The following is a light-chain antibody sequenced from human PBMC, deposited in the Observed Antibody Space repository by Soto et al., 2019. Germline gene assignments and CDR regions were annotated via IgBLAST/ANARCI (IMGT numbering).Light chain of an antibody. CDR1: QGITSY. J-gene: IGKJ3*01. CDR3: QQLNSFPFT. Sequence: IQLTQSPSPLSASVGDRVTITCRASQGITSYLAWYQQKPGKAPKLLIYAASTLHSGVPSRFSGSGSGTDFPLTISSLQPEDFATYYCQQLNSFPFTFGPGTKVEI. V-gene: IGKV1-9*01. CDR2: AAS.